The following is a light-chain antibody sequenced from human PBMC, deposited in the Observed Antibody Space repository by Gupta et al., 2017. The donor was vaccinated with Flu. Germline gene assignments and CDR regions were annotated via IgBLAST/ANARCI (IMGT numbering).Light chain of an antibody. J-gene: IGLJ2*01. V-gene: IGLV2-14*01. CDR3: SSYTSSSTPI. CDR1: SSDVGGYNY. CDR2: EVS. Sequence: SITISCTGTSSDVGGYNYVSWYQQHPGKAPKLMIYEVSNRLSGVSNRFSGSKSGNTASLTISGLQAEDEADYYCSSYTSSSTPIFGGGTKLTVL.